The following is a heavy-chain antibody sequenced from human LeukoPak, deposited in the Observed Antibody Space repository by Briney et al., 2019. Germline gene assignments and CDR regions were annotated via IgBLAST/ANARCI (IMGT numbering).Heavy chain of an antibody. J-gene: IGHJ4*02. Sequence: SETLSLTCTVSGGSISSGGYYWSWIRQHPGKGLEWIGYIYYSGSTYYNPSLKSRVTISVDTSKNQFSLKLSSATAADTAVYYCARVYGSGSYYDDYWGQGTLVTVSS. CDR3: ARVYGSGSYYDDY. V-gene: IGHV4-31*03. CDR2: IYYSGST. CDR1: GGSISSGGYY. D-gene: IGHD3-10*01.